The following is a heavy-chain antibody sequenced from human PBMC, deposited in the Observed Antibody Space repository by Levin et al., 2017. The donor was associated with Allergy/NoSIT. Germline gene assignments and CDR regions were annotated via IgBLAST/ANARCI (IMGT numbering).Heavy chain of an antibody. CDR3: ATRVITRRPAPLDL. CDR1: GVSIGSDYW. V-gene: IGHV4-4*02. CDR2: IYHTGVT. D-gene: IGHD1-14*01. J-gene: IGHJ5*02. Sequence: SETLSLTCSVSGVSIGSDYWWTWVRQPPGKGLEWIGEIYHTGVTNYNPSLRTQVTMSVDKSNNRFSLRLSPVTAADSAFYFCATRVITRRPAPLDLWGQGTLATVSS.